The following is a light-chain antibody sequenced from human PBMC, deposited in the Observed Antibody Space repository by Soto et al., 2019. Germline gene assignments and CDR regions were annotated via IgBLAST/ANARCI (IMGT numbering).Light chain of an antibody. J-gene: IGLJ2*01. V-gene: IGLV2-8*01. CDR1: SSDVGGYNY. Sequence: QSALTQPPSASGSPGQSVTITCTESSSDVGGYNYVSWYQQHSGKAPKLMIYEVSKRPSGVPDRLSGSKSGNTASLTVSGLQAEDEADYYCSSYGGSNTVVFGGGTKLTVL. CDR3: SSYGGSNTVV. CDR2: EVS.